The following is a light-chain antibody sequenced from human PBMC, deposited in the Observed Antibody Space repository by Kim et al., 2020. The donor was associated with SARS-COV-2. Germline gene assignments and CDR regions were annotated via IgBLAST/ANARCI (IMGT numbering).Light chain of an antibody. CDR2: DAS. J-gene: IGKJ3*01. CDR3: QQRSNWPRWT. CDR1: QSVSSY. V-gene: IGKV3-11*01. Sequence: SPGERANLSCRASQSVSSYLAWYQQKPGQAPRLLIYDASNRATGIPARFSGSGSGTDFTLTISSLEPEDFAVYYCQQRSNWPRWTFGPGTKVDIK.